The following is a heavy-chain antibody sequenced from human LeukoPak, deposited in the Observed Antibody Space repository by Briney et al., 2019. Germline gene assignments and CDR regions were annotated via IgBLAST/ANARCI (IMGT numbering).Heavy chain of an antibody. J-gene: IGHJ5*02. D-gene: IGHD3-22*01. Sequence: GGSLRLSCAASGFIFSSYWMSWVRQAPGKGLEWVANIKQDGSEKYYVDSVKARFTISRDNAKISLYLQMNSLRAEDTAVYYCARDYDSSGPGVAFDPWGQGTLVTVSS. V-gene: IGHV3-7*01. CDR1: GFIFSSYW. CDR2: IKQDGSEK. CDR3: ARDYDSSGPGVAFDP.